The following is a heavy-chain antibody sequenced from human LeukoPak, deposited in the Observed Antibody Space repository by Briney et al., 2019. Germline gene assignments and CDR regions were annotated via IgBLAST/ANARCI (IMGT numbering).Heavy chain of an antibody. J-gene: IGHJ4*02. CDR2: IYETGST. CDR1: GGSLSSSSYY. D-gene: IGHD3-9*01. Sequence: SETLSLTCSVSGGSLSSSSYYWGWIRQPPGRGLEWIGNIYETGSTNYNPSLKSRVTISVDTSKNQFSLKLSSVTAADTAVYYCVRPDDNSFDFWGQGTLVTVSS. V-gene: IGHV4-39*01. CDR3: VRPDDNSFDF.